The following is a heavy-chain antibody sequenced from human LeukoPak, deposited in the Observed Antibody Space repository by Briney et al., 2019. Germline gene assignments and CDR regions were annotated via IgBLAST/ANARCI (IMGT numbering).Heavy chain of an antibody. CDR1: GFTFNNYA. CDR2: ISGGGETT. CDR3: ARDYADYVGYFFFDY. D-gene: IGHD4-17*01. J-gene: IGHJ4*02. Sequence: GGSLRLSCAASGFTFNNYAMNWVRQAXGKGXXXXXXISGGGETTYYADSAKGRFTISRDNSQNTLYLQMNSLRAEDTAVYYCARDYADYVGYFFFDYWGQGTLVTVSS. V-gene: IGHV3-23*01.